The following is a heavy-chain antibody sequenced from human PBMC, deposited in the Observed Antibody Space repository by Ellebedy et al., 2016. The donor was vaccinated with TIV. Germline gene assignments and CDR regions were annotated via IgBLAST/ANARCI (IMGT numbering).Heavy chain of an antibody. CDR2: IKQDGSEK. J-gene: IGHJ4*02. CDR3: ARDKIEGPTHYDY. CDR1: GFTFSSYW. V-gene: IGHV3-7*01. D-gene: IGHD1-26*01. Sequence: GESLKISCAASGFTFSSYWMSWVRQAPGKGPEWVANIKQDGSEKYYVDSVKGRFTISRDNAKNSLYLQMDSLRAEDTAVYYCARDKIEGPTHYDYWGQGILVTVSS.